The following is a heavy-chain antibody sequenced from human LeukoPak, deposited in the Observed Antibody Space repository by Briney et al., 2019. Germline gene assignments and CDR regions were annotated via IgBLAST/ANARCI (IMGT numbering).Heavy chain of an antibody. CDR1: GFTFSSYA. CDR2: ISGSGGST. Sequence: GGSLRLSCAASGFTFSSYAMSWVRQAPGKGLEWVSAISGSGGSTYCADSVKGRFTISRDNSKNTLYLQMNSLRAEDTAVYYCAKEGIARNYDILTGYYYFGYWGQGTLVTVSS. CDR3: AKEGIARNYDILTGYYYFGY. V-gene: IGHV3-23*01. J-gene: IGHJ4*02. D-gene: IGHD3-9*01.